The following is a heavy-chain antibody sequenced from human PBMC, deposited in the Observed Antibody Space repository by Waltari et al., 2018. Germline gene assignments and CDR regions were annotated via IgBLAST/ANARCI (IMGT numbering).Heavy chain of an antibody. CDR3: ARDHWGPDY. J-gene: IGHJ4*02. D-gene: IGHD7-27*01. V-gene: IGHV3-7*01. CDR1: GFTFTSYW. CDR2: INQDGSEK. Sequence: EVQVVESGGGLVQPGGSLRLSCAASGFTFTSYWMSWVRKAPGKGPEWVANINQDGSEKNYVDYVKGRFTISRDNAKDSLYLQMNSLRAEDTAVYFCARDHWGPDYWGQGTLVTVSS.